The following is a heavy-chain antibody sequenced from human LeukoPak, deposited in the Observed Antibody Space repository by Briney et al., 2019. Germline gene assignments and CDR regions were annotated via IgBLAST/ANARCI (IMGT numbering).Heavy chain of an antibody. CDR1: GFTFSSYG. CDR3: AKGSSSWYKATFGY. V-gene: IGHV3-23*01. D-gene: IGHD6-13*01. Sequence: GGSLRLSCAASGFTFSSYGMSWVRQAPGKGLEWVSAISGSGGSTYYADSVKGRFTISRDNSKNTLYLQMNTLRAEDTAVYFCAKGSSSWYKATFGYWGQGTLVTVSS. J-gene: IGHJ4*02. CDR2: ISGSGGST.